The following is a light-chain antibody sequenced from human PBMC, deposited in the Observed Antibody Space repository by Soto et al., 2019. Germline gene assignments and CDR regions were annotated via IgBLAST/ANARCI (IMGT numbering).Light chain of an antibody. CDR1: QSVSIK. Sequence: ETVMTQSPVTLSGYPGDRATVSCRASQSVSIKVAWYQQKPGQAPRLLIYDTSTRAPGLPVRFSGSGSGTEFTLAISSLQSEDFAIYYCQQYYDWPRTFGQGTKLEIK. CDR3: QQYYDWPRT. CDR2: DTS. V-gene: IGKV3-15*01. J-gene: IGKJ2*01.